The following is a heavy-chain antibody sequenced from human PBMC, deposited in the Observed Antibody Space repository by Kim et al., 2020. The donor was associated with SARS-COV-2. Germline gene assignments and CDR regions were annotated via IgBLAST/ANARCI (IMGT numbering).Heavy chain of an antibody. Sequence: GGSLRLSCVASGFTFSNAWMSWVRQAPGKGLEWIGRVKSKTDGGTTDYAAPEKGRFIISRDDSKNTLYLQMNSLKTEDTSVYYCTTERGDFWGQGTLVTVSS. D-gene: IGHD3-16*01. V-gene: IGHV3-15*01. CDR2: VKSKTDGGTT. CDR3: TTERGDF. J-gene: IGHJ4*02. CDR1: GFTFSNAW.